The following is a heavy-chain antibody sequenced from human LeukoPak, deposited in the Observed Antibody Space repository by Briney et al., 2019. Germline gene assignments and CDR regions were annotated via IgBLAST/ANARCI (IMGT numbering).Heavy chain of an antibody. CDR3: ATRGDSSGYAYYFDY. J-gene: IGHJ4*02. CDR1: GGTFSSYA. D-gene: IGHD3-22*01. Sequence: SVKVSCKASGGTFSSYAISWVRQAPGQGLEWMGGIIPIFGTANYAQKFQGRVTITADESTSTAYMELSSLRSEDTAVYYCATRGDSSGYAYYFDYWGQGTLVTVSS. CDR2: IIPIFGTA. V-gene: IGHV1-69*13.